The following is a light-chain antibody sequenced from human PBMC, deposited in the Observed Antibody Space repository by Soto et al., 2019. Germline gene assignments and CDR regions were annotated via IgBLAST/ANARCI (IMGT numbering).Light chain of an antibody. J-gene: IGLJ1*01. CDR2: NNN. Sequence: QCVLKRAASGSGAQGERVTISCTGSSSNIGADYDVHWYQQLPGTAPKLLIYNNNIRPSGVPDRFSGSKSGTSASLAITGLQADDEADYYCHSYDRRLSGYVFGIGTKVTVL. CDR1: SSNIGADYD. CDR3: HSYDRRLSGYV. V-gene: IGLV1-40*01.